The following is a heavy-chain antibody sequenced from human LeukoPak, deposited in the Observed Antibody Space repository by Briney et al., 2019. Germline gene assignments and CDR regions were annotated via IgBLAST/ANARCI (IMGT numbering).Heavy chain of an antibody. CDR1: GFTFSGFW. Sequence: GGSLRLSCAASGFTFSGFWMHWVRQAPGKGLVWVSRINTGGSSTTYADFVKGRFTISRDNAKNTLYLQMNSLRVEDTAVYYCARVRGYDTSDFDYWGQGTLVTVSS. J-gene: IGHJ4*02. CDR3: ARVRGYDTSDFDY. CDR2: INTGGSST. D-gene: IGHD3-22*01. V-gene: IGHV3-74*01.